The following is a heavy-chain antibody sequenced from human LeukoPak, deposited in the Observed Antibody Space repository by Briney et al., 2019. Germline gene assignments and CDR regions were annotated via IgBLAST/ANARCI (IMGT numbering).Heavy chain of an antibody. CDR2: IYSGGIT. CDR1: GFTVSTNY. Sequence: GGSLRLSCAASGFTVSTNYMSWVRQAPGKGLEWVSLIYSGGITQYADSVKGRFTISRDNSKNTLYLQMTSLRAEDTAVYHCARDGYYDSSGYRKHDGFDIWGQGTLITVSS. D-gene: IGHD3-22*01. V-gene: IGHV3-66*01. CDR3: ARDGYYDSSGYRKHDGFDI. J-gene: IGHJ3*02.